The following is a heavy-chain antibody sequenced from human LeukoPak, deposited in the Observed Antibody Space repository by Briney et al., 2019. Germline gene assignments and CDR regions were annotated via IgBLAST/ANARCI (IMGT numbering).Heavy chain of an antibody. CDR1: GFTFSSNG. J-gene: IGHJ5*02. V-gene: IGHV3-33*01. D-gene: IGHD6-19*01. CDR3: ARDVGSSGLSS. CDR2: IWYDGSSK. Sequence: GGSLRLSCAASGFTFSSNGMHWVRQALGKGLEWVAVIWYDGSSKYYADSVKGRFTISRDNPKNTLYLQMNSLRAEDTAVYYCARDVGSSGLSSWGQGILVTVSS.